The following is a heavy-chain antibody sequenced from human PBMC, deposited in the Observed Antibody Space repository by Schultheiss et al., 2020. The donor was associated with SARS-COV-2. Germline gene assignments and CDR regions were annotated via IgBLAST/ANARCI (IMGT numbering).Heavy chain of an antibody. J-gene: IGHJ6*03. D-gene: IGHD6-6*01. CDR3: TTDNREGIAARPDYYYYYMDV. CDR2: IKSKTDGGTT. V-gene: IGHV3-15*01. Sequence: GGSLRLSCAASGFTFSSNWMSWARQAPGKGLEWVGRIKSKTDGGTTDYAAPVKGRFTISRDDSKNTLYLQMNSLKTEDTAVYYCTTDNREGIAARPDYYYYYMDVWGKGTTVTVSS. CDR1: GFTFSSNW.